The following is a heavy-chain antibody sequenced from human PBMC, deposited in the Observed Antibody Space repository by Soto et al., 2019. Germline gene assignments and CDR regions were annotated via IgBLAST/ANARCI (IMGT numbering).Heavy chain of an antibody. J-gene: IGHJ5*02. CDR1: GFSRTTSGVG. D-gene: IGHD4-17*01. Sequence: QITLMEPGPTMVKPTQTLTLTRTFSGFSRTTSGVGGGWLRQPPGKALYRLEPIYWADDKRYSPPLKSRLTITKNTSKSQVVLTMTPMDPADTATYFFAHRTTTVTWWFDPCGQGTLVNVS. CDR2: IYWADDK. V-gene: IGHV2-5*02. CDR3: AHRTTTVTWWFDP.